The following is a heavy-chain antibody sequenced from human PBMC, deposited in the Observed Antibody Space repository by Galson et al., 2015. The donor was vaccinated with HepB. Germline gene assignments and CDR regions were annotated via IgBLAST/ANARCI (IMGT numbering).Heavy chain of an antibody. CDR1: GGTFSSYA. Sequence: SVKVSCKASGGTFSSYAISWVRQAPGQGLEWMGGIIPIFSTTNYAQKFQGRVTITADESTSTAYMELSSLRSGDTAVYYCAREIYSGYTFIDYWGQGTLVTVSS. D-gene: IGHD5-12*01. CDR2: IIPIFSTT. J-gene: IGHJ4*02. CDR3: AREIYSGYTFIDY. V-gene: IGHV1-69*13.